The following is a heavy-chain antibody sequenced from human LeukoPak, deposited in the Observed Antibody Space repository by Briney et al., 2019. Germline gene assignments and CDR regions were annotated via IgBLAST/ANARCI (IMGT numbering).Heavy chain of an antibody. Sequence: GGCLRLSCAASGFTFSSYEMNWVRQAPGKGLEWVSYISSSGSTIYYADSVKGRFTISRDNAKNSLYLQMNSLRAEDTAVYYCARDALGVGDPQDYFDYWGQGTLVTVSS. D-gene: IGHD3-10*01. J-gene: IGHJ4*02. CDR2: ISSSGSTI. CDR3: ARDALGVGDPQDYFDY. CDR1: GFTFSSYE. V-gene: IGHV3-48*03.